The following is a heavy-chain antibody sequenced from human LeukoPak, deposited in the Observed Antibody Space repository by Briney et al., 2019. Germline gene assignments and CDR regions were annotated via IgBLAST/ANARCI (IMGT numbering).Heavy chain of an antibody. Sequence: SETLSLTCTVSGGSISSGSYYWSWIRQPAGKGLEWIGRIYTSGSTNYNPSLKSRVTISVDTSKNQFSLKLSSVTAADTAVYYCARAYGSGSYYNGYYYYYMDVWGKGTTVTISS. CDR3: ARAYGSGSYYNGYYYYYMDV. J-gene: IGHJ6*03. V-gene: IGHV4-61*02. D-gene: IGHD3-10*01. CDR1: GGSISSGSYY. CDR2: IYTSGST.